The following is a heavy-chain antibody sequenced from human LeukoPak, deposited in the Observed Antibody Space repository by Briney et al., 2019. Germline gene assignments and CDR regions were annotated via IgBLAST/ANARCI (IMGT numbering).Heavy chain of an antibody. CDR3: ARRIVVAGGDWFDP. D-gene: IGHD3-22*01. J-gene: IGHJ5*02. CDR2: ISYSGST. Sequence: SETLSLTCSVSGGSISTYYWGWIRQPPGKVLEWIGYISYSGSTNYNPSLKNRITISIDMSKSQFSLNLNSVTAADTAVYYCARRIVVAGGDWFDPWGQGTLVTVSS. CDR1: GGSISTYY. V-gene: IGHV4-59*12.